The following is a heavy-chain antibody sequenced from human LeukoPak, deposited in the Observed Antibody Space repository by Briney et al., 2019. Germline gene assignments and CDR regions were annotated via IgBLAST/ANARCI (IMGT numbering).Heavy chain of an antibody. CDR2: IIPIFGTA. CDR3: SRGGPSILVVVAAQYDAFDI. Sequence: SVKVSCKASGGTFSSYAISWVRQAPGQGLEWMGGIIPIFGTANYAQKFQGRVTITADESTSTAYMELSSLRSEDTAVYYCSRGGPSILVVVAAQYDAFDIWGQGTMVTVSS. CDR1: GGTFSSYA. J-gene: IGHJ3*02. V-gene: IGHV1-69*13. D-gene: IGHD2-15*01.